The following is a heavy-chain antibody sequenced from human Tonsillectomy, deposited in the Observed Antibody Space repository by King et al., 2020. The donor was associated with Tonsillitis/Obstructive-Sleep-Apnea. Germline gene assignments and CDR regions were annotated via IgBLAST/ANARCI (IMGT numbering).Heavy chain of an antibody. CDR3: ARATYYYDDSGYYYGGDNWFDP. CDR1: GYTFTNYG. CDR2: ISAYNGNT. D-gene: IGHD3-22*01. J-gene: IGHJ5*02. V-gene: IGHV1-18*01. Sequence: QLVQSGAEVKKPGASVKVSCQASGYTFTNYGISWVRQAPGQGLEWMGWISAYNGNTNYAQKLQGRVTMTTDPSTSTAYMELRSLRSDDTAVYYCARATYYYDDSGYYYGGDNWFDPWGQGTLVTVSS.